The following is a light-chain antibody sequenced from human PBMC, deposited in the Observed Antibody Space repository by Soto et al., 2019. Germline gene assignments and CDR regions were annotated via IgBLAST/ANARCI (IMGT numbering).Light chain of an antibody. Sequence: EIVLTQSPGTLSLSPGERATLSCRASQSVSSIYLAWYHQKTGQAPRLLIYGSSSRATGIPDRFSGSGSGTDFTLTISRLEPEDFAVYYCQQYGSSPFTFGPWTKVDIK. V-gene: IGKV3-20*01. CDR3: QQYGSSPFT. J-gene: IGKJ3*01. CDR1: QSVSSIY. CDR2: GSS.